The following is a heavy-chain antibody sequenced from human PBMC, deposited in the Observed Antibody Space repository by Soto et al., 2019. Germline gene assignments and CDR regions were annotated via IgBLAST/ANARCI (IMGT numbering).Heavy chain of an antibody. J-gene: IGHJ4*02. CDR1: GGSISSGSYY. V-gene: IGHV4-31*03. CDR3: ARARDGYNLRYFDY. D-gene: IGHD5-12*01. CDR2: IYYSGST. Sequence: PSETLSLTCPVSGGSISSGSYYWSWIRQHPGKGLEWIGYIYYSGSTYYNPSLKSRVTISVDTSKNQFSLKLSSVTAADTAVYYCARARDGYNLRYFDYWGQGTLVTVSS.